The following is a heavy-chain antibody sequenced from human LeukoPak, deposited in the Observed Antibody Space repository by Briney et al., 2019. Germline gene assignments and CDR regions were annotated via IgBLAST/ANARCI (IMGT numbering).Heavy chain of an antibody. CDR1: GGSISSYY. D-gene: IGHD3-9*01. V-gene: IGHV4-4*07. CDR3: ARDHDILTGFPNTNWFAP. Sequence: PSETLSLTCTVSGGSISSYYWSWIRQPAGKGLEWIGRIYTSGSTNYNLSLKSRVTMSVDTSKTQFSLKLSSVTAADTAVSYCARDHDILTGFPNTNWFAPWGQGTLVTVSS. CDR2: IYTSGST. J-gene: IGHJ5*02.